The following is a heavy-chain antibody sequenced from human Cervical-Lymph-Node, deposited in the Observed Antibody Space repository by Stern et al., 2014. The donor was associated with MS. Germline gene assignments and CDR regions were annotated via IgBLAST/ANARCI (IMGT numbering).Heavy chain of an antibody. Sequence: VQLVASGAEVKKPGASVKVSCKVSGYTLTELSMHWVRQAPGKGLAWLGGFDPEDGETIYAQKFQGRVTMTEDTSTDTAYMELSSLRSEDTAVYYCATGPYSSGWYSWGYWGQGTLVTVSS. CDR3: ATGPYSSGWYSWGY. CDR1: GYTLTELS. V-gene: IGHV1-24*01. CDR2: FDPEDGET. J-gene: IGHJ4*02. D-gene: IGHD6-19*01.